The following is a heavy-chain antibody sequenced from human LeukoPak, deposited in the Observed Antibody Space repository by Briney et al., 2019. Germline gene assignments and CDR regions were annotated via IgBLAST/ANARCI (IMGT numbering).Heavy chain of an antibody. V-gene: IGHV4-4*09. D-gene: IGHD6-6*01. CDR3: ARHDSYSSSSSFDP. CDR2: IYTSGST. CDR1: GGSISSYY. J-gene: IGHJ5*02. Sequence: PSETLSLTCTVSGGSISSYYWSWIRQPPGKGLEWIGYIYTSGSTNYNPSLKSRVTISVDTSKNQFSLKLSPVTAADTAVYYCARHDSYSSSSSFDPWGQGTLVTVSS.